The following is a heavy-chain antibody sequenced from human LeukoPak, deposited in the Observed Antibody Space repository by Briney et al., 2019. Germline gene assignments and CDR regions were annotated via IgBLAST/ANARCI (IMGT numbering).Heavy chain of an antibody. D-gene: IGHD1-26*01. CDR3: AREGRGVGASHYLDY. Sequence: SGGSLRLSCAASGFTFSSYSMNWVRQAPGKGPEWVSYISSSRSTIYYADSVKGRFTISRDNAKNSLYLQMKSLRAEDTALYYCAREGRGVGASHYLDYWGQGTLVTVSS. CDR2: ISSSRSTI. V-gene: IGHV3-48*01. J-gene: IGHJ4*02. CDR1: GFTFSSYS.